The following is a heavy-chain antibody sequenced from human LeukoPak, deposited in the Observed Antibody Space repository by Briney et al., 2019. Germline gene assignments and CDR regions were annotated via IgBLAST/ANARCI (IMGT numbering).Heavy chain of an antibody. Sequence: GGSVKVSCKASGYTFTSYDISWVRQAPGQGLEWMGWISAYNGNTNYAQKLQGRVTMTTDTSTSTAYMELRSLRSDDTAVYYCSRDLGAPVSHWYFDLWGRGTLVTVSS. J-gene: IGHJ2*01. V-gene: IGHV1-18*01. CDR2: ISAYNGNT. CDR1: GYTFTSYD. D-gene: IGHD2-8*01. CDR3: SRDLGAPVSHWYFDL.